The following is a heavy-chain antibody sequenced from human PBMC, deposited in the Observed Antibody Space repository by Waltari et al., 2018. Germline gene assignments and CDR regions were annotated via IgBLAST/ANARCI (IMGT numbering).Heavy chain of an antibody. D-gene: IGHD4-4*01. CDR3: AGDYGNQINYFDF. CDR2: IYHRGTT. CDR1: GYSISSGYY. J-gene: IGHJ4*02. Sequence: QVQLQESGPGLVKPSETLSLTCTVSGYSISSGYYWGWIRQPPGKGLEWIGSIYHRGTTYYNPSLKSRVTISIDASKNQFSLKLSSVTAADTAMYYCAGDYGNQINYFDFWGQGTLVTVSS. V-gene: IGHV4-38-2*02.